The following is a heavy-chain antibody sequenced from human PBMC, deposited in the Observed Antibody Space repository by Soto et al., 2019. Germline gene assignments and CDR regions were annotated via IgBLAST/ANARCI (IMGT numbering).Heavy chain of an antibody. Sequence: QVQLVESGGGVVQPGRSLRLSCAASGFTFSSYGMHWVRQAPGKGLEWVAVISYAGSNKYYADSVKGRFTISRDNSKNTLYLQMNSLRAEDTAVYYCATLSTVTRDFDYWGQGTLVTVSS. CDR3: ATLSTVTRDFDY. V-gene: IGHV3-30*03. J-gene: IGHJ4*02. CDR1: GFTFSSYG. D-gene: IGHD4-17*01. CDR2: ISYAGSNK.